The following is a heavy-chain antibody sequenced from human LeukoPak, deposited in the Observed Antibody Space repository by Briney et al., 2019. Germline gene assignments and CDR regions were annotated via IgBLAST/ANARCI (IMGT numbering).Heavy chain of an antibody. CDR3: ARGVVAAAGRTFDF. Sequence: SETLSLTCTVSGDSFSYFYWSWIRQPPGKGLEWIGYIYNSGSTSYNPSLKSRVTISLDTSQNQFSLKLSSLTAADTAVYYCARGVVAAAGRTFDFWGQGTLVTVSA. CDR1: GDSFSYFY. J-gene: IGHJ4*02. V-gene: IGHV4-59*01. CDR2: IYNSGST. D-gene: IGHD6-13*01.